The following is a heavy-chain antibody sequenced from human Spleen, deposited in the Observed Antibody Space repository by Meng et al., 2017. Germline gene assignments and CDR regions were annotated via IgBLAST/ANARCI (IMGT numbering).Heavy chain of an antibody. V-gene: IGHV3-23*01. Sequence: GESLKISCAASGFTFSSYAMSWVRQAPGKGLEWVSLISGGGENTYYADSVKGRFTVSRDNSKNTLYLQMNSLRDDDTAVYYCAKGGSGWFGFDPWGQGTLVTVSS. D-gene: IGHD6-19*01. J-gene: IGHJ5*02. CDR3: AKGGSGWFGFDP. CDR2: ISGGGENT. CDR1: GFTFSSYA.